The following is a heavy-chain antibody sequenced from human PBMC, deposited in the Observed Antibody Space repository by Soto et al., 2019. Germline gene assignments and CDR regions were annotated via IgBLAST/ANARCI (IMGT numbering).Heavy chain of an antibody. CDR1: GGTFSSYA. J-gene: IGHJ4*02. V-gene: IGHV1-69*01. Sequence: QVQLVQSGAEVKKPGSSVKVSCKASGGTFSSYAISWVRRAPGQGLEWMGGIIPIFGTANYAQKFQGRVTITADESTSTAYMELSSLRSEDTAVYYCAREGYHYYDSSGYSAYYFDYWGQGTLVTVSS. CDR3: AREGYHYYDSSGYSAYYFDY. D-gene: IGHD3-22*01. CDR2: IIPIFGTA.